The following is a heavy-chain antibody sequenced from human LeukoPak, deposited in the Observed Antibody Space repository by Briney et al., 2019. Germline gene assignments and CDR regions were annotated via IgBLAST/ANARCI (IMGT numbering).Heavy chain of an antibody. J-gene: IGHJ4*02. D-gene: IGHD3-9*01. CDR3: AKVQDYDILTGYYIAGGKFDY. Sequence: PGGSLRLSCAASGFTFSGSAIHWVRQAPGKGLEWVSAISGSGGSTYHADSVKGRFTISRDNSKNTLYLQMNSLRAEDTAIYYRAKVQDYDILTGYYIAGGKFDYWGQGTLVTVSS. CDR1: GFTFSGSA. V-gene: IGHV3-23*01. CDR2: ISGSGGST.